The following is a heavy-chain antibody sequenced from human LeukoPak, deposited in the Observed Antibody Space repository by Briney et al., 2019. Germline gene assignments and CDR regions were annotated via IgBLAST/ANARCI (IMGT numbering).Heavy chain of an antibody. CDR1: GGSISSYY. J-gene: IGHJ3*02. CDR2: IYYSGST. Sequence: PSETLSLTCTVSGGSISSYYWSWIRQPPGKGLEWIGYIYYSGSTNYNPSLKSRVTISVDTSKNQFSLKLSSVTAADTAVYYCARSRWELLRLDAFDIWGQGTMVTVSS. V-gene: IGHV4-59*01. CDR3: ARSRWELLRLDAFDI. D-gene: IGHD1-26*01.